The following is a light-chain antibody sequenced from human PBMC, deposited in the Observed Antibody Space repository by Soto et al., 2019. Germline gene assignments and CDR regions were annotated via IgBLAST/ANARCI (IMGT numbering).Light chain of an antibody. CDR1: SRDVGAYNH. Sequence: QSVLTQPASVSGSPGQSITISCTGTSRDVGAYNHVSWYQHHPGKAPKLMIYDVSNRPSGVSNRFSVSKSGYTASLTISGLLAEDEADYYCNSHTISNTRVFGTGTKVTVL. J-gene: IGLJ1*01. CDR2: DVS. CDR3: NSHTISNTRV. V-gene: IGLV2-14*01.